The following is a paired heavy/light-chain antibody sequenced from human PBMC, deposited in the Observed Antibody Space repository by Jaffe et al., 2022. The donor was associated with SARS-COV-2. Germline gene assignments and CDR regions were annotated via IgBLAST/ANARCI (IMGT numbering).Light chain of an antibody. CDR2: WAS. J-gene: IGKJ2*01. V-gene: IGKV4-1*01. CDR1: QSVLSPSNNKNY. Sequence: DIVMTQSPDSLAVSLGEGATINCKSSQSVLSPSNNKNYLAWYQQKPGQPPKLLFYWASTRESGVPDRFSGSGSGADFTLTISSLQAEDVAIYYCLQYYSIPDTFGQGTKLEIK. CDR3: LQYYSIPDT.
Heavy chain of an antibody. CDR1: GYRFTSYW. J-gene: IGHJ2*01. V-gene: IGHV5-51*01. CDR3: ARRDGISSWYFDL. Sequence: EVQLVQSGGEVKKPGESLKISCKGSGYRFTSYWIAWVRQMPGKGLEWMGIINPGDSDVRYSPSFQGQVTISAEKSISAAYLQWSSLKASDTAMYYCARRDGISSWYFDLWGRGTLVTVSS. D-gene: IGHD6-6*01. CDR2: INPGDSDV.